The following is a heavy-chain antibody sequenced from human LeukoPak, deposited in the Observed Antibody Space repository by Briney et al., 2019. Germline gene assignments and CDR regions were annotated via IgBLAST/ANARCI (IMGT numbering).Heavy chain of an antibody. CDR3: ARVLYGSGSYYTDY. CDR1: GGSISSGGYY. Sequence: PSGTLSLTCTVSGGSISSGGYYWSWIRLHPGKGLEWIGYIYYTGSTNYNPPLKSRVTISVDTSKSQFSLKLSSVTAADTAVYYCARVLYGSGSYYTDYWGQGTLVTVSS. D-gene: IGHD3-10*01. V-gene: IGHV4-61*08. CDR2: IYYTGST. J-gene: IGHJ4*02.